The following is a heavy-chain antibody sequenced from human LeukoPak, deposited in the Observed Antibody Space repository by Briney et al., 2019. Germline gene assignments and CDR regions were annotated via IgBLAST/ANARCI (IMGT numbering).Heavy chain of an antibody. J-gene: IGHJ4*02. D-gene: IGHD6-19*01. CDR2: IRYDGSDK. CDR3: AKIGAVVGHFDY. V-gene: IGHV3-30*02. CDR1: GFTFSRYG. Sequence: GGSLRLSCAASGFTFSRYGMHWVRQAPGKGLEWVAFIRYDGSDKYYADSVKGRFTISRDNSKNTLYLQMDSLRADDTSVYYCAKIGAVVGHFDYWGQGTLVTVSS.